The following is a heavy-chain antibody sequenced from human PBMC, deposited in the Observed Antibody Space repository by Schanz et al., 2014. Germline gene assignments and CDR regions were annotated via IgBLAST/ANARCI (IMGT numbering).Heavy chain of an antibody. Sequence: QLQLVQSGAEVKKPGSSVKVSCKLSGGTFSSYTISWMRQAPGQGLEWLGWMNPNSGNPGFAQKFRGRVTMTRNTSMSTAYIELHILTSEDTAVYYCARDQSPYTNSSDVRYFDYWGQGSLVTVSS. D-gene: IGHD6-6*01. CDR2: MNPNSGNP. J-gene: IGHJ4*02. CDR1: GGTFSSYT. CDR3: ARDQSPYTNSSDVRYFDY. V-gene: IGHV1-8*01.